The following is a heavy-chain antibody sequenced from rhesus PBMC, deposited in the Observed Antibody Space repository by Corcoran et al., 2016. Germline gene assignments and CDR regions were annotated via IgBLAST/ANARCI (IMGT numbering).Heavy chain of an antibody. V-gene: IGHV7-114*01. D-gene: IGHD3S6*01. CDR3: ARSHFAPGFDY. J-gene: IGHJ4*01. CDR1: GYTSTTYA. CDR2: SNAATGNP. Sequence: QVQPVQSGAEVKQPGAPEKDSCKASGYTSTTYAVNRVAQGQGQGLGWTGGSNAATGNPTYAQGFKERFTISLDTSITTAYLQISSLKAEDTAVYYCARSHFAPGFDYWGQGVLVTVSS.